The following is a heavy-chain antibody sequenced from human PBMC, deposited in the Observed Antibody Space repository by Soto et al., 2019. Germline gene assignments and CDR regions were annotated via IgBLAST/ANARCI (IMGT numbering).Heavy chain of an antibody. CDR2: ISGDGNNA. D-gene: IGHD3-10*01. J-gene: IGHJ4*02. V-gene: IGHV3-74*01. CDR3: VRNRGPFLRDGLDY. CDR1: GFTFSSFW. Sequence: EVQLVESGGGLVQPGGSLRISCAASGFTFSSFWMHWVRQAPGKGLVWVSRISGDGNNAVYADSVKGRFTVSRDNGQNTLDLQMNSLTSDDTALYYCVRNRGPFLRDGLDYWGPGILVTGSS.